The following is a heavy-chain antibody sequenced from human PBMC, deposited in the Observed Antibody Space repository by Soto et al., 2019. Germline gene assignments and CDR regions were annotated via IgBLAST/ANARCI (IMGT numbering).Heavy chain of an antibody. Sequence: QITLKESGPTVVKPTETLTLTCTFSGFSLTTSGVGVGWVRQSPGKAPEWLALIYWDDDKRYSTSLNSRLIITTHPSKNQVVLTMANVDPADTATYYCAHRVLRTVFGLVTTTAIYFDFWGPGTPVVVSS. CDR2: IYWDDDK. CDR3: AHRVLRTVFGLVTTTAIYFDF. CDR1: GFSLTTSGVG. J-gene: IGHJ4*02. D-gene: IGHD3-3*01. V-gene: IGHV2-5*02.